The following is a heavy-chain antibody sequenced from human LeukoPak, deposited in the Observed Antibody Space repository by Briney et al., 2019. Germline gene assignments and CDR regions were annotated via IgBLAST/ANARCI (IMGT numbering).Heavy chain of an antibody. CDR2: ISYDGSNK. V-gene: IGHV3-30-3*01. D-gene: IGHD3-10*01. CDR3: ARDRSFSYYYGMDV. J-gene: IGHJ6*02. CDR1: GFTFSSYA. Sequence: GGSLRLSCAASGFTFSSYAMHWVRQAPGKGLEWVAVISYDGSNKYYADSVKGRFTISRDNSKNTLYLQMNSLRAEDTAVYYCARDRSFSYYYGMDVWGQGTTVTVSS.